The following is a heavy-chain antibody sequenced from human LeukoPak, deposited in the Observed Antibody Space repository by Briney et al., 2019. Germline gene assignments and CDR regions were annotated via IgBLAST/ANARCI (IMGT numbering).Heavy chain of an antibody. D-gene: IGHD2-15*01. CDR3: ASEDCSGGSCYHLDAFDI. CDR2: IIPIFGTA. Sequence: ASVKVSCKASGGTFSSYAISWVRQAPGQGLEWMGRIIPIFGTANYAQKLQGRVTITTDESTSTAYMELSSLRSEDTAVYYCASEDCSGGSCYHLDAFDIWGQGTMVTVSS. CDR1: GGTFSSYA. J-gene: IGHJ3*02. V-gene: IGHV1-69*05.